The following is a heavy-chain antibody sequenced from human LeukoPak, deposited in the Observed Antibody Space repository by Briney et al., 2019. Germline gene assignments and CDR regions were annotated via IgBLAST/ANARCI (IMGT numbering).Heavy chain of an antibody. CDR2: INPNSGGT. CDR3: ASKGPNTGNSSSWLPDY. D-gene: IGHD6-13*01. Sequence: ASVKVSCKASGYTFTGYYMHWVRQAPGQGLEWMGRINPNSGGTNYAQKFQGRVTMTRDTSISTAYMELSRLRSDDTAVYYCASKGPNTGNSSSWLPDYWGQGTLVTVSS. J-gene: IGHJ4*02. CDR1: GYTFTGYY. V-gene: IGHV1-2*06.